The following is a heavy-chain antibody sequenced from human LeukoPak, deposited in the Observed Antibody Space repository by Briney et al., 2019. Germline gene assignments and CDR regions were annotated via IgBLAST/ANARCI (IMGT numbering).Heavy chain of an antibody. D-gene: IGHD4-11*01. V-gene: IGHV3-7*01. CDR3: ARSTAGLDY. CDR2: IKPDGSEK. Sequence: GGSLRLSCAASGFTFSSYGMHWVRQAPGKGLEWVANIKPDGSEKYYVDSVKGRFTISRDNAKNSLYLQMNSLRLEDTALYYCARSTAGLDYWGQGTLVTVSS. J-gene: IGHJ4*02. CDR1: GFTFSSYG.